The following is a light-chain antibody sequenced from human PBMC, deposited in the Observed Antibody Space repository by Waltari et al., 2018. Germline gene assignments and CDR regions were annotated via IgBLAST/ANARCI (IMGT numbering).Light chain of an antibody. V-gene: IGKV4-1*01. Sequence: DIVMTQSPDSLAVSLGERATINCKSSQGVLYSTNNKNYLAWYQQKPGQPPKLLIYWASTRESGVPDRLSGSGSGTDFTLTISSLQAEDVAVYYCQQYYSTPSFGQGTKVEIK. J-gene: IGKJ1*01. CDR1: QGVLYSTNNKNY. CDR2: WAS. CDR3: QQYYSTPS.